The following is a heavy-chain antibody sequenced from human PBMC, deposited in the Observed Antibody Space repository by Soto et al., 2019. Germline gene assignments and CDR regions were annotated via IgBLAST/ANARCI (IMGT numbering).Heavy chain of an antibody. Sequence: QVQLQESGPGLVKPSETLSLTCTVSGGSIGSYYWSWIRQPPGKRLEWMGYIYYSGSTNYNPSLKSRVTLSVDTSKNQVSLELSSVTAADTAVYYCARDSVGSGYDWGQGTRVTVSS. CDR2: IYYSGST. CDR1: GGSIGSYY. CDR3: ARDSVGSGYD. V-gene: IGHV4-59*01. J-gene: IGHJ4*02. D-gene: IGHD5-12*01.